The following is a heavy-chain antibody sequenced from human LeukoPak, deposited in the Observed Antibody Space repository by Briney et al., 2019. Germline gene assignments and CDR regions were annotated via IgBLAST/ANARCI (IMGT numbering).Heavy chain of an antibody. CDR3: ARDRSRYYGSGSPLMYYGMNV. D-gene: IGHD3-10*01. J-gene: IGHJ6*02. Sequence: SETLSLTCTVSGGTISSSSYYWGWLRQPPGKGLEWIGSIYYSGSTYYNPSLKSRVTISVDTSKNQFSLKLSSVTAADTAVYYCARDRSRYYGSGSPLMYYGMNVWGQGTTVTLSS. CDR2: IYYSGST. V-gene: IGHV4-39*07. CDR1: GGTISSSSYY.